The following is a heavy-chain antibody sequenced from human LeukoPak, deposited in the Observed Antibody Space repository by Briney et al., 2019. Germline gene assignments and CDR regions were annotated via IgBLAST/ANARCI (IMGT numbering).Heavy chain of an antibody. J-gene: IGHJ4*02. CDR3: ARENIDSSGYFGY. CDR2: ISSNGGST. CDR1: GFTFSSYA. Sequence: GSLRLSCAASGFTFSSYAMHWVRQAPGKGLEYVSGISSNGGSTYYANSVKGRFTISRDNSKNTLYLLMGSLRAEDMAVYYCARENIDSSGYFGYWGQGTLVTVSS. D-gene: IGHD3-22*01. V-gene: IGHV3-64*01.